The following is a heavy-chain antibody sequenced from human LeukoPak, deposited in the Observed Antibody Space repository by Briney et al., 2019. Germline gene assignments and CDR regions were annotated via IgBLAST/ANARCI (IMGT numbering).Heavy chain of an antibody. V-gene: IGHV4-38-2*02. CDR2: IYHSGST. CDR1: SYSISSGYY. J-gene: IGHJ4*02. CDR3: ARRLAVAVDY. Sequence: SETLSLTCTVSSYSISSGYYWGWIRQPPGKGLEWIGSIYHSGSTNYNPSLKSRVTISVDTSKNQFSLKLSSVTAADTAVYYCARRLAVAVDYWGQGTLVTVSS. D-gene: IGHD6-19*01.